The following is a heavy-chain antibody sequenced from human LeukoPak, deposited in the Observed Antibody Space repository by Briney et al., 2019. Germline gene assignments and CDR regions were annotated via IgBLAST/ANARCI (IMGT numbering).Heavy chain of an antibody. Sequence: GRSLRLSCAASGFTFSSYGMPWVRQAPGKGLEWVAVIWYDGSNKYYADSVKGRFTISRDNSKNTLYLQMNSLRAEDTAVYYCARGKQGYYDSSGYYEEYFQHWGQGTLVTVSS. D-gene: IGHD3-22*01. J-gene: IGHJ1*01. CDR3: ARGKQGYYDSSGYYEEYFQH. CDR2: IWYDGSNK. CDR1: GFTFSSYG. V-gene: IGHV3-33*01.